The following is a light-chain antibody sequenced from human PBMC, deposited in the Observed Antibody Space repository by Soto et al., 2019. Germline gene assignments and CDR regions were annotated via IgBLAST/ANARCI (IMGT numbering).Light chain of an antibody. CDR1: QSVSSY. Sequence: EIVLTQSPATLSLSPGERATLSCRASQSVSSYLAWYQQKPGQAPRLLIYDASNRATGIPARFSGSGSGTDFTLTISSLEPEDFAVYYCQPRSNWPPDTFGGGTKVEIK. CDR2: DAS. CDR3: QPRSNWPPDT. J-gene: IGKJ4*01. V-gene: IGKV3-11*01.